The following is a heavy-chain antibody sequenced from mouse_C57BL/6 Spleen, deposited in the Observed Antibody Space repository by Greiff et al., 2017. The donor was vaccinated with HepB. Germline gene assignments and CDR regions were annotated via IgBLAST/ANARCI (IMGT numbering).Heavy chain of an antibody. V-gene: IGHV1-59*01. CDR2: IDPSDSYT. Sequence: QVQLQQPGAELVRPGTSVKLSCKASGYTFTSYWMHWVKQRPGQGLEWIGVIDPSDSYTNYNQKFKGKATLTVDTSSSTAYMQLSSLTSEDSAVYYCARVGSTVVADYWGQGTTLTVSS. CDR1: GYTFTSYW. D-gene: IGHD1-1*01. CDR3: ARVGSTVVADY. J-gene: IGHJ2*01.